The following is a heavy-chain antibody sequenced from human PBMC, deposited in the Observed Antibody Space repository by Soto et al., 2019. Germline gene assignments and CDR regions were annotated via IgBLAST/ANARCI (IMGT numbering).Heavy chain of an antibody. CDR2: ISYDGSNK. CDR1: GFTFSSYG. V-gene: IGHV3-30*18. CDR3: AKDEGIQLWSNYYYYGMDV. J-gene: IGHJ6*02. D-gene: IGHD5-18*01. Sequence: AGGSLRLSCAASGFTFSSYGMHWVRQAPGKGLEWVAVISYDGSNKYYADSVKGRFTISRDNSKNTLYLQMNSLRAEDTAVYYCAKDEGIQLWSNYYYYGMDVWGQGTTVTVSS.